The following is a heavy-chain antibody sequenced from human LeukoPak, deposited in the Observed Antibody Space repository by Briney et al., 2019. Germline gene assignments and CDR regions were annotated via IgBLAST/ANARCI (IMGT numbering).Heavy chain of an antibody. Sequence: SVTLSLTCTVSGGSISSYYWSWIRQPPGKGLEWIGYIYYSGSTNYNPSLKSRVTISVDTSKNQFSLKLSSVTAADTAVYYCAGASDYYGSGSFNWFDPWGQGTLVTVSS. V-gene: IGHV4-59*08. CDR2: IYYSGST. J-gene: IGHJ5*02. CDR3: AGASDYYGSGSFNWFDP. D-gene: IGHD3-10*01. CDR1: GGSISSYY.